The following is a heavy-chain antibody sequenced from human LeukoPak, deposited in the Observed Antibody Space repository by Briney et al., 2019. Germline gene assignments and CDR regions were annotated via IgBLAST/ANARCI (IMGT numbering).Heavy chain of an antibody. V-gene: IGHV3-74*01. CDR1: GFSFSNYW. J-gene: IGHJ6*02. D-gene: IGHD3-9*01. Sequence: PGGSLRLSCAASGFSFSNYWVHWVRQAPGKGLLWVSRINREGTSTDHADSVKGRFSVSRDHAKNTVSLQMNSLRAEDTAVYYCVHNYDILTGPDVYGMDVWGQGTTVTVSS. CDR2: INREGTST. CDR3: VHNYDILTGPDVYGMDV.